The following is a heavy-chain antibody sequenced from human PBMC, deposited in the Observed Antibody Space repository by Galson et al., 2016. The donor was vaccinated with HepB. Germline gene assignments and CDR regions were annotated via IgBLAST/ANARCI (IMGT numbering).Heavy chain of an antibody. CDR2: IWYDGSNK. V-gene: IGHV3-33*01. CDR3: ASRHSGWYYFDY. CDR1: GFTFSSYT. D-gene: IGHD6-19*01. J-gene: IGHJ4*02. Sequence: SLRLSCAASGFTFSSYTMHWVRQAPGKGLDWVAGIWYDGSNKYYGDSVKGRFTISRDNSKNTLYLQMNSLGAEDTAVYYCASRHSGWYYFDYWGQGTLVTVSS.